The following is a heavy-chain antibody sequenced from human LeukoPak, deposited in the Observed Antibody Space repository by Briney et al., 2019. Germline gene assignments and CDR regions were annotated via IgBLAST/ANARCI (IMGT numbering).Heavy chain of an antibody. CDR2: IYYSGST. V-gene: IGHV4-34*01. Sequence: SETLSLTCAVYGGSLSGYYWSWIRQPPGKGLEWIGYIYYSGSTYYNPSLKSRVTISVDTSKNQFSLKLSSVTAADTAVYYCARGDSSWYSNWFDPWGQGTLVTVSS. D-gene: IGHD6-13*01. CDR1: GGSLSGYY. CDR3: ARGDSSWYSNWFDP. J-gene: IGHJ5*02.